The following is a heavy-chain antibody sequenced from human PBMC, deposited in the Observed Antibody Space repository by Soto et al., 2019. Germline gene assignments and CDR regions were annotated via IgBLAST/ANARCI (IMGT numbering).Heavy chain of an antibody. V-gene: IGHV3-23*01. CDR1: GFTFSSYA. CDR2: ISASGDRT. J-gene: IGHJ6*02. Sequence: GGSLRLSCLASGFTFSSYAMDWVRQAPGKGLESISSISASGDRTYYADSVKGRFTISRDNSKNLLFLQMNSLRAEDTAVYYCARDSWPSPIAAAGTYYYYGMDVWGQGTTVTVSS. CDR3: ARDSWPSPIAAAGTYYYYGMDV. D-gene: IGHD6-13*01.